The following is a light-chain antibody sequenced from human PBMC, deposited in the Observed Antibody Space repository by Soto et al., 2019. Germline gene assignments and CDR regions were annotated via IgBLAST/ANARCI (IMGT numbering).Light chain of an antibody. CDR3: QKYNSAPRT. CDR1: QGISNN. Sequence: DIQMTQSPSSLSASVGDRVTITCRASQGISNNLAWYQQKPGKVPKLLIYAASTLKSGVPSRFSGSGSGTDFTLIISSLRREDVATYFCQKYNSAPRTFGQGTKVEIK. CDR2: AAS. V-gene: IGKV1-27*01. J-gene: IGKJ1*01.